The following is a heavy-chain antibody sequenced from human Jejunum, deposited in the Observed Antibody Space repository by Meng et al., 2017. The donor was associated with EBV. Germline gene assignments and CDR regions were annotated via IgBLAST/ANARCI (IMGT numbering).Heavy chain of an antibody. V-gene: IGHV1-46*01. CDR1: GYTFTTYF. J-gene: IGHJ4*02. CDR2: INTRGGTT. CDR3: ARTFGDYDAFDY. Sequence: QVQRGQSGAEVKKPGASVKVSCKASGYTFTTYFLHWVRQAPGQGLEWMGIINTRGGTTTYAQGFQGRVTMSRDTSTGTVYMDLSGLTSEDTAMYYCARTFGDYDAFDYWGQGTLVTVSS. D-gene: IGHD4-17*01.